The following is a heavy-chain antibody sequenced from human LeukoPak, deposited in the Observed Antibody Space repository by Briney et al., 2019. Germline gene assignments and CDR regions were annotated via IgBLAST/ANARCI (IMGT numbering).Heavy chain of an antibody. Sequence: QASETLSLTCTVSGGSISSYYWSWIRQPPGKGLEWIGYIYYSGSTNYNPSLKSRVTISVDTSKNQFSLKLSSVTAADTAVYYCARVSSSGWYPRGYFDYWGQGTLVTVSS. CDR3: ARVSSSGWYPRGYFDY. V-gene: IGHV4-59*01. CDR2: IYYSGST. D-gene: IGHD6-19*01. CDR1: GGSISSYY. J-gene: IGHJ4*02.